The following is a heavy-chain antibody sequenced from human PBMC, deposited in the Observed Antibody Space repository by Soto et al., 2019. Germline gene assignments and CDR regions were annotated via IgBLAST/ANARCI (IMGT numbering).Heavy chain of an antibody. V-gene: IGHV1-58*02. CDR1: GSGFISSG. Sequence: SVKVSCKASGSGFISSGIQWVRQAHGQRLEWIGWIVVASGQTNYAQNFRGRVAITRDTSTATAYIELTGLTSEDTTVYFCSADRPDIGVGWWVWGQGTTVTVSS. CDR3: SADRPDIGVGWWV. D-gene: IGHD2-15*01. J-gene: IGHJ6*02. CDR2: IVVASGQT.